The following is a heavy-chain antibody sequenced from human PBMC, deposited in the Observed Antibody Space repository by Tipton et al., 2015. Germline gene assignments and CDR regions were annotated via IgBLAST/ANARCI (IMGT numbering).Heavy chain of an antibody. CDR3: ARGSAILGVVNPTCDY. V-gene: IGHV4-59*08. D-gene: IGHD3-3*01. CDR2: IQYSGST. Sequence: TLSLTCSVSSDSISKYYWSWIRQPPGKELEWLGYIQYSGSTNYNPSPKSRVTISVDTSKNQFSLKLTSVTAADTAVYYCARGSAILGVVNPTCDYWGQGTLVTVSS. J-gene: IGHJ4*02. CDR1: SDSISKYY.